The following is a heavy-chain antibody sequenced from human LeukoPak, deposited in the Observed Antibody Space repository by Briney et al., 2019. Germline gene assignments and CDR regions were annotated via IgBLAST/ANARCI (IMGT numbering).Heavy chain of an antibody. CDR3: AREWYDYGGDSEGY. CDR1: GSTFNGHW. J-gene: IGHJ4*02. CDR2: IKEDGRQV. V-gene: IGHV3-7*01. D-gene: IGHD4-23*01. Sequence: PGGSLRLSCVASGSTFNGHWLTWVRQAPGRGLERVASIKEDGRQVHYVDSVKGRFTISRDNSKKSLYLQMNSLRIEDTAVYYCAREWYDYGGDSEGYWGQGTLVTVSS.